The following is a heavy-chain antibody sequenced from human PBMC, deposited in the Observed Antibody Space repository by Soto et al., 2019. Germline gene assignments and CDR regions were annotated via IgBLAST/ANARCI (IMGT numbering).Heavy chain of an antibody. D-gene: IGHD6-6*01. Sequence: EVQLLESGGGLVQPGGSLRLSCAASGFTFSSYAMSWVRQAPGKGLEWVSAISGSGGSTYYADSVKGRLTISRDNSKNTLYLQMNSLRAEDTAVYYCAKDPNISSSGVGWYFDLWGRGTLVTVSS. CDR1: GFTFSSYA. CDR2: ISGSGGST. J-gene: IGHJ2*01. V-gene: IGHV3-23*01. CDR3: AKDPNISSSGVGWYFDL.